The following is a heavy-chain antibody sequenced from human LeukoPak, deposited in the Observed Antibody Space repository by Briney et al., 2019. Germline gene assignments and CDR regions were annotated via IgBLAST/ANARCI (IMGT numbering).Heavy chain of an antibody. D-gene: IGHD6-6*01. Sequence: AGESLKISCKGSGYSFTSYWIGWVRQMPGKGLEWMGIIYPGDSDTRYSPSFQGQVTISADKSISTAYLQWSSLKASDTAMYYCARHRVVISSSHYYYYMDVWGKGTTVTVSS. J-gene: IGHJ6*03. V-gene: IGHV5-51*01. CDR2: IYPGDSDT. CDR3: ARHRVVISSSHYYYYMDV. CDR1: GYSFTSYW.